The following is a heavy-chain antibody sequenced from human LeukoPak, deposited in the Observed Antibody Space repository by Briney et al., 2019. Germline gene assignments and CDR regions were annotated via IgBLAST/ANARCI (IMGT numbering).Heavy chain of an antibody. J-gene: IGHJ4*02. D-gene: IGHD6-13*01. CDR3: ASGSSSSWYDY. Sequence: GESLKISCKASGYSFTSNWITWVRQMPGEGQEWMGRIDPSDSYTNYSPSFQGHVTISVDKSISTAYLQWSSLKASDIAIYYCASGSSSSWYDYWGQGTLVTVSS. CDR2: IDPSDSYT. V-gene: IGHV5-10-1*01. CDR1: GYSFTSNW.